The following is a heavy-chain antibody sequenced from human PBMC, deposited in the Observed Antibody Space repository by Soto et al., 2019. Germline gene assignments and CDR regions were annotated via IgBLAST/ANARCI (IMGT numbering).Heavy chain of an antibody. CDR3: ASLAEDIVLPGARFDP. J-gene: IGHJ5*02. CDR2: IYYSGST. V-gene: IGHV4-30-4*01. Sequence: QVQLQESGSGLVKPSQTLSLTCTVSGGSISSGDYYWSWIRQPPGKGLEWIGYIYYSGSTYYNPSLKSRVTIAVDMSKNQFSLKLSSVTAADTAVYYCASLAEDIVLPGARFDPWGQGTLVTVSS. D-gene: IGHD2-15*01. CDR1: GGSISSGDYY.